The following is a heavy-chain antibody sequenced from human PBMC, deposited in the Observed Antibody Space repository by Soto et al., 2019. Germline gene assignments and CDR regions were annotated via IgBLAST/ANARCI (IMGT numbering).Heavy chain of an antibody. Sequence: QVQLVESGGGVVQPGRSLRLSCAASGFTFSSYGMHWVRQAPGKGLEWVAVIWYDGSNKYYADSVKGRFTISRDNSKNTLYLQMNSLRAEDTAVYYCAREGSSWTTFDYWGQGTLVTVSS. J-gene: IGHJ4*02. D-gene: IGHD6-13*01. CDR2: IWYDGSNK. CDR1: GFTFSSYG. CDR3: AREGSSWTTFDY. V-gene: IGHV3-33*01.